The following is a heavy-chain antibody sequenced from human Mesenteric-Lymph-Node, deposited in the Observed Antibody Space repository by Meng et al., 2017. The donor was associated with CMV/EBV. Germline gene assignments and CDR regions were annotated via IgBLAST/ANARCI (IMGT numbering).Heavy chain of an antibody. J-gene: IGHJ4*02. V-gene: IGHV3-21*01. CDR3: ARRKYSSGWYSY. CDR1: GFTFSSYS. CDR2: ISSSSSYI. D-gene: IGHD6-19*01. Sequence: GESLKISCVSSGFTFSSYSMNWVRQAPGNGLEWVSSISSSSSYIYYADSVKGRFTISRDNAKNTLYLQINSLRAEDTAVYYCARRKYSSGWYSYWGQGTLVTVSS.